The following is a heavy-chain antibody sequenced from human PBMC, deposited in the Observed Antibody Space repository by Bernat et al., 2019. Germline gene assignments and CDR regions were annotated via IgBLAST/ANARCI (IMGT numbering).Heavy chain of an antibody. D-gene: IGHD2-15*01. V-gene: IGHV3-23*01. CDR2: ISVTGDST. CDR3: ARAKLYWGGSSCNSRYHYGMDV. CDR1: GFTFSSHA. J-gene: IGHJ6*02. Sequence: EVQLLESGGGLVQPGGSLRLSCAASGFTFSSHAMNWVRQAPGKGLEWVSGISVTGDSTYYADSVKGRFTISRDNSKNTLYLQMNSLRAEDTAVHYCARAKLYWGGSSCNSRYHYGMDVWGQGTTVTVSS.